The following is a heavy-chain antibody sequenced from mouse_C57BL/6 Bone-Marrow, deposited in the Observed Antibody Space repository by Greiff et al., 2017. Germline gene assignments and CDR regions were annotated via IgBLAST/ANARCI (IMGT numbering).Heavy chain of an antibody. V-gene: IGHV14-4*01. J-gene: IGHJ3*01. Sequence: EVQLQQSGAELVRPGASVKLSCTASGFNIKDDYMHWVKQRPEQGLEWIGWIDPENGDTEYASKFQGKATITADTSSNTAYLQLSSLTSEDTAVYYCTTMGLRRVSWFAYWGQGTLVTVSA. CDR1: GFNIKDDY. CDR2: IDPENGDT. CDR3: TTMGLRRVSWFAY. D-gene: IGHD2-4*01.